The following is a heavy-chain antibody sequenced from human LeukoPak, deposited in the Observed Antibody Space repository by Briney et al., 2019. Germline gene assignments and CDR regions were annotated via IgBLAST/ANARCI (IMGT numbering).Heavy chain of an antibody. D-gene: IGHD6-13*01. CDR3: ARHRRFRAYLYSSSWYGDAFDI. V-gene: IGHV4-39*01. J-gene: IGHJ3*02. CDR2: IYYSAST. Sequence: SETLSLTCTVSGGSISSSSYYWGWIRQPPGKGLEWIGSIYYSASTYYNPSLKSRVTISVDTSKNQFSLKLSSVTAADTAVYYCARHRRFRAYLYSSSWYGDAFDIWGQGTMVTVSS. CDR1: GGSISSSSYY.